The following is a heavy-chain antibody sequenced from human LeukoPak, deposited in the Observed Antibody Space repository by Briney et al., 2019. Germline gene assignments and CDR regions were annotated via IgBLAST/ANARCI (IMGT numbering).Heavy chain of an antibody. Sequence: GGSLRLSCAASGFTFNSYAMHWVRQTPGKGLEWVAFISYDGSNKLYADSVKGRFTISRDSSKNTLFLQMNSLRAEDTAVYYCARCQLIYYGMDVWGQGTTVTVSS. V-gene: IGHV3-30-3*01. CDR2: ISYDGSNK. CDR3: ARCQLIYYGMDV. D-gene: IGHD5-24*01. J-gene: IGHJ6*02. CDR1: GFTFNSYA.